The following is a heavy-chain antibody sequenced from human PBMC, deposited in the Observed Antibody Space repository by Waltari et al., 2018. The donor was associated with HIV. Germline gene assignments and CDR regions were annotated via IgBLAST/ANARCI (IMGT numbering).Heavy chain of an antibody. D-gene: IGHD2-2*01. J-gene: IGHJ4*02. CDR2: ISYDGSNK. CDR3: ARDPQYCSSTSCSYYFDY. Sequence: QVQLVESGGGVVQPGRSLRLSCAASGFTFSSYAMHWVRQAPGKGLVGVAVISYDGSNKYYADSVKGRFTISRDNSKNTLYLQMNSLRAEDTAVYYCARDPQYCSSTSCSYYFDYWGQGTLVTVSS. V-gene: IGHV3-30-3*01. CDR1: GFTFSSYA.